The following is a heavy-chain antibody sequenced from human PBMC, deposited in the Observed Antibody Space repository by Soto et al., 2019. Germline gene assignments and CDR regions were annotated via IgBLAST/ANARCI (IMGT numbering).Heavy chain of an antibody. CDR3: ASVRGGYYYAMDV. Sequence: SETPFLTCAVSCCSISSSNWWGWVRPPPGKGLEWIGEIYHSGSTNYNPSLKSRVTISVDKSKNQFSLKLSSVTAADTAVYYCASVRGGYYYAMDVWGQGTTVTVSS. D-gene: IGHD3-10*02. V-gene: IGHV4-4*02. CDR2: IYHSGST. J-gene: IGHJ6*02. CDR1: CCSISSSNW.